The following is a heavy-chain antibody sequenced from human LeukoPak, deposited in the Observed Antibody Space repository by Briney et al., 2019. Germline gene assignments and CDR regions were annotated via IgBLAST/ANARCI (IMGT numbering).Heavy chain of an antibody. CDR3: ARRIQLWLHRSAFDI. CDR1: GYTFTSYD. D-gene: IGHD5-18*01. Sequence: ASVKVSCKASGYTFTSYDINWVRQATGQGLEWMGWMNPNSGNTGYAQKFQGRVTMTRNTSISTAYMELSSLRSEDTAVYYCARRIQLWLHRSAFDIRGQGTMVTVSS. J-gene: IGHJ3*02. CDR2: MNPNSGNT. V-gene: IGHV1-8*01.